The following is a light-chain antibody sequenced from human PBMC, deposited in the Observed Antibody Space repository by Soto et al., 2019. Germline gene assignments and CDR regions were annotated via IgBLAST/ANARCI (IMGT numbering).Light chain of an antibody. CDR3: QQYSSYSGYT. Sequence: ADRVTITCRDSQSLNNWLAWYQQKPGKAPKLLIFDASSLKSGVPSRFSGSGSGTEFTLIISSLQPDDFATYYCQQYSSYSGYTFGQGTKVDIK. CDR1: QSLNNW. CDR2: DAS. V-gene: IGKV1-5*01. J-gene: IGKJ2*01.